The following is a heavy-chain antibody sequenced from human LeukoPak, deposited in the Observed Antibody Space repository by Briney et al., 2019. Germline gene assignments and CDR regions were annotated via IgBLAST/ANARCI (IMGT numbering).Heavy chain of an antibody. CDR3: ARELVIAAAGIPSDY. CDR2: VYPGDSDT. CDR1: GYSFTSYW. J-gene: IGHJ4*02. V-gene: IGHV5-51*01. Sequence: GESLKISCKGSGYSFTSYWIGWVRQMPGKGLEWMGIVYPGDSDTRYSPSFQGQVTISADKSISTAYLQWSSLKASDTVMYYCARELVIAAAGIPSDYWGQGTLVTVSS. D-gene: IGHD6-13*01.